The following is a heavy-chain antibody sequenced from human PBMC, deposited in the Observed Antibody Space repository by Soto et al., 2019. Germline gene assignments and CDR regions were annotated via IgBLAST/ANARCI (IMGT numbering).Heavy chain of an antibody. CDR1: GFTFSSYA. CDR2: ISGSGGST. CDR3: AKVQRLRLHAFDI. J-gene: IGHJ3*02. V-gene: IGHV3-23*01. Sequence: EVQLLESGGGLVQPGGSLRLSCAASGFTFSSYAMSWVRQAPGKGLEWVSAISGSGGSTYYADSVKGRFTISRDNPKNTLYLQMNSLRAEDTAVYYCAKVQRLRLHAFDIWGQGTMVTVSS. D-gene: IGHD4-17*01.